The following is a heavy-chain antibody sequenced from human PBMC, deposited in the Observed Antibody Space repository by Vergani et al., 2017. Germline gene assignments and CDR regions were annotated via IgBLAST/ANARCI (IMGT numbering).Heavy chain of an antibody. V-gene: IGHV4-59*01. CDR2: IYYSGST. CDR1: GGSISSYY. Sequence: QVQLQESGPGLVKPSETLSLTCTVSGGSISSYYWSWIRQPPGKGLEWIGYIYYSGSTNYNPSLKSRVTISVDTSKNQFSLKLSSVTAADTAVYYCAGGGSDYDILTGYSDPYYYYGMDVWGQGTTVTVSS. D-gene: IGHD3-9*01. J-gene: IGHJ6*02. CDR3: AGGGSDYDILTGYSDPYYYYGMDV.